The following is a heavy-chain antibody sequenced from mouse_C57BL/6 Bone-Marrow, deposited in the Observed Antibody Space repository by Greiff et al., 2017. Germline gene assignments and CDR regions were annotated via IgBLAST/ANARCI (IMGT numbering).Heavy chain of an antibody. CDR1: GFTFSSYA. D-gene: IGHD3-3*01. CDR3: AGDRGGDY. V-gene: IGHV5-4*01. CDR2: ISDGGSYT. Sequence: DVKLVESGGGLVKPGGSLKLSCAASGFTFSSYAMSWVRQTPEKRLEWVATISDGGSYTYSPDNVKGRFTISRDNAKNNLYLQMSHLKSEDTAMYYCAGDRGGDYWGQGTSVTVSS. J-gene: IGHJ4*01.